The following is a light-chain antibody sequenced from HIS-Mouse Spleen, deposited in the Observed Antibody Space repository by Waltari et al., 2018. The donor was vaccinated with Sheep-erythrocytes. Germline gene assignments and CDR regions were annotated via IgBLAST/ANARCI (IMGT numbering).Light chain of an antibody. CDR1: SSDVGCYNY. CDR3: CSYAGSSTPWV. J-gene: IGLJ3*02. CDR2: EGS. Sequence: QSALTQPPSASGSPGQSVTISCTGTSSDVGCYNYVSRYQQHPGKAPKLMIYEGSKRPSGVSNRFSGSKSGNTASLTISGLQAEDEADYYCCSYAGSSTPWVFGGGTKLTVL. V-gene: IGLV2-23*01.